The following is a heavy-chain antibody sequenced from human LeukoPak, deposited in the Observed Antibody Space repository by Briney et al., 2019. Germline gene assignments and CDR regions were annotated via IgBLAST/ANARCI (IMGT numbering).Heavy chain of an antibody. Sequence: SETLSLTCAVYGWSFSTYYWSWVRQPPGKGLEWIGEINHSGSTNYNPSLKSRVTISANTSKGQFSLKLTYVTAADTAVYYCSTRGDWGQGTLVTVSS. CDR3: STRGD. CDR2: INHSGST. CDR1: GWSFSTYY. V-gene: IGHV4-34*01. J-gene: IGHJ4*02.